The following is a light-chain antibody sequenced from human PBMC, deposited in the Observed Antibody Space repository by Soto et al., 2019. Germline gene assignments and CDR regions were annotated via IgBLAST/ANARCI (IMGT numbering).Light chain of an antibody. V-gene: IGKV3-20*01. J-gene: IGKJ1*01. Sequence: EIVLTQSPGTLSSSPGERATLSCRASQSVSSSYLAWYQQKPGQAPRLLIYGASSRATGIPDRLSGSGSGTDFTLTISRLEPEDFAVYYCQQYGRSPKTFGQATK. CDR1: QSVSSSY. CDR2: GAS. CDR3: QQYGRSPKT.